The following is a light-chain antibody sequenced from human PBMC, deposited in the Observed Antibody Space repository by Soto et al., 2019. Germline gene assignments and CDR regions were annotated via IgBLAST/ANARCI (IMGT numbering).Light chain of an antibody. CDR1: QSVRSRY. V-gene: IGKV3D-20*01. J-gene: IGKJ5*01. Sequence: EIVLTQSPATLSLSPGDISTLYCVASQSVRSRYLAWYQQKPGLAPRLLIYDASSRAKGIPDRFSGSGSGTDFTLTISRLEPEDFAVYYCQQYDSSPITFGQGTRLEIK. CDR3: QQYDSSPIT. CDR2: DAS.